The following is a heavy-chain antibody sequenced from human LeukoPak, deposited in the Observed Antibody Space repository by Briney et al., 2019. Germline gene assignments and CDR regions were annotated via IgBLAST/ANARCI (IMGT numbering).Heavy chain of an antibody. Sequence: ASVKVSCKAPGYTFTSYYMHWVRQAPGQGLEWMGRINPNSGGTNYAQKFQGRVTMTRDTSISTAYMELSRLRSDDTAVYYCALNIGYCSSTSCYLNFFDYWGQGTLVTVSS. D-gene: IGHD2-2*01. J-gene: IGHJ4*02. CDR2: INPNSGGT. CDR3: ALNIGYCSSTSCYLNFFDY. V-gene: IGHV1-2*06. CDR1: GYTFTSYY.